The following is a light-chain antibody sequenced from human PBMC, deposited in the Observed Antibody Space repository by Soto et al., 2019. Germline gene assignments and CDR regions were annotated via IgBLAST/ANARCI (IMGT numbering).Light chain of an antibody. J-gene: IGLJ2*01. CDR1: SSNIGNNA. Sequence: QSVLTQPPSVSEAPRQRVTISCSGSSSNIGNNAVNWYQQLPGKAPKLLMFYDDLWPSGVSDRFSGSKSGTSASLAISGLQSEDEADYYCSAWDDSLNGPVFGGGTKVTVL. CDR3: SAWDDSLNGPV. CDR2: YDD. V-gene: IGLV1-36*01.